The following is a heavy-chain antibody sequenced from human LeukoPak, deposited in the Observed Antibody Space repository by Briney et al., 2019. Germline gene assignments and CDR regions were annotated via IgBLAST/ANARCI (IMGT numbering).Heavy chain of an antibody. J-gene: IGHJ6*03. CDR3: ARVVLGSCSGGSCYSGDYYYYMDV. CDR1: GGSISSSSYY. D-gene: IGHD2-15*01. V-gene: IGHV4-39*07. Sequence: SETLSLTCTVSGGSISSSSYYWGWIRQPPGKGLEWIGSIYSSGSTYYNPSLKSRVTISVDTSKNQFSLKLSSVTAADTAVYYCARVVLGSCSGGSCYSGDYYYYMDVWGKGTTVTVSS. CDR2: IYSSGST.